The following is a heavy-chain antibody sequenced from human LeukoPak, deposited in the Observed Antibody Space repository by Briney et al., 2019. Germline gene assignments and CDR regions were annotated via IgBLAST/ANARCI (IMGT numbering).Heavy chain of an antibody. Sequence: PGGSLRLSCAASGFTLSSYAMSWVRQGPGKGLEWVSAISVSGNTYHADSVKGRFTISRDSYKNTLYLQMNSLRVEDTAVYYCLRGDRRDYWGQGTLVTVSS. CDR3: LRGDRRDY. J-gene: IGHJ4*02. CDR2: ISVSGNT. V-gene: IGHV3-23*01. CDR1: GFTLSSYA.